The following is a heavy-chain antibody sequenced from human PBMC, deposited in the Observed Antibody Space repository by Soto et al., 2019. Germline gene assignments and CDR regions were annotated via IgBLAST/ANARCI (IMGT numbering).Heavy chain of an antibody. J-gene: IGHJ4*02. Sequence: QVQLVESGGGVVQPGRSLRLSCAVTGFTFSDYGMHWVRQAPGKGLEWVAFIAYDGSFKSYTDSVKGRFTISRDSSSDTLFLQMDSLRPEDTAVYYCARSASGSYHYNTDHSSPYWGQGTLVTVSS. V-gene: IGHV3-30*03. CDR1: GFTFSDYG. CDR2: IAYDGSFK. D-gene: IGHD3-10*01. CDR3: ARSASGSYHYNTDHSSPY.